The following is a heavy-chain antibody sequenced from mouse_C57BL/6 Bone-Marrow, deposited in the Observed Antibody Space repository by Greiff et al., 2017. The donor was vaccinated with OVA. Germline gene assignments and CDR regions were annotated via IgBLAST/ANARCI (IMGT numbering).Heavy chain of an antibody. CDR1: GFTFSSYG. D-gene: IGHD4-1*01. CDR2: ISSGGSYT. Sequence: EVMLVESGGDLVKPGGSLKLSCAASGFTFSSYGMSWVRQTPDKRLEWVATISSGGSYTYYPDSVKGRFTISRDNAKNTLYLQMSSLKSEDTAMYYCARPHWDYAMDYWGQGTSVTVSS. CDR3: ARPHWDYAMDY. J-gene: IGHJ4*01. V-gene: IGHV5-6*02.